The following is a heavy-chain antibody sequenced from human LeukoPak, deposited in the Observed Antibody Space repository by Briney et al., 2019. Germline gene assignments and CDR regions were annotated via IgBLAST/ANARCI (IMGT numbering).Heavy chain of an antibody. D-gene: IGHD6-13*01. CDR3: ARDGYSSSFDY. CDR1: GGSISSYY. Sequence: SETLSLTCTVSGGSISSYYWSWIRQPPGKGLEWIGYIYYSGSTNYNPSLKSRVTISADTSKNQFSLKLSSVTAADTAVYYCARDGYSSSFDYWGQGTLVTVSS. V-gene: IGHV4-59*01. CDR2: IYYSGST. J-gene: IGHJ4*02.